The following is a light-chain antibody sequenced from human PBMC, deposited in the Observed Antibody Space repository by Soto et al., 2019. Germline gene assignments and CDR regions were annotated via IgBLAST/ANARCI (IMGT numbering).Light chain of an antibody. CDR2: DSS. Sequence: EMVLTQSPGTLSFSPGERATLSCRASQTINNYVAWYQQKPGQAPRVLIYDSSIRATGVPDRFSGSGSGTDFTLTISRLEPEDFAVYYCQQYVDSPETFGGGTKVEIK. V-gene: IGKV3-20*01. CDR1: QTINNY. J-gene: IGKJ4*01. CDR3: QQYVDSPET.